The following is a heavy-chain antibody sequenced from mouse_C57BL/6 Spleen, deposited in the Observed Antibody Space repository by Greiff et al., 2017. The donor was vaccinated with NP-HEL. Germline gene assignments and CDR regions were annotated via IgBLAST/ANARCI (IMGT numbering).Heavy chain of an antibody. V-gene: IGHV1-54*01. J-gene: IGHJ2*01. CDR3: ARGGSSWGYCDY. D-gene: IGHD1-1*01. CDR2: INPGSGGT. CDR1: GYAFTNYL. Sequence: VKLLESGAELVRPGTSVKVSCKASGYAFTNYLIEWVKQRPGQGLEWIGVINPGSGGTNYNEKFKGKATLTADKSSSTAYMQLSSLTSEDSAVYFCARGGSSWGYCDYWGQGTTLTVSS.